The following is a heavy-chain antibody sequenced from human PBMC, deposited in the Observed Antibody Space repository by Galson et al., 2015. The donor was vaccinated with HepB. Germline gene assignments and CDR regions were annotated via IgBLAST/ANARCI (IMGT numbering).Heavy chain of an antibody. Sequence: CAISGDSVSSNSAAWNWIRQSPSRGLEWLGRTYYRSKWYNDYAVSVKSRVTMSIDKSKNQFSLKLSSVTAADTAVYYCVRDCSMTTCSHTGAYGMDVWGQGTTVIVSS. J-gene: IGHJ6*02. D-gene: IGHD2-2*01. CDR1: GDSVSSNSAA. CDR2: TYYRSKWYN. CDR3: VRDCSMTTCSHTGAYGMDV. V-gene: IGHV6-1*01.